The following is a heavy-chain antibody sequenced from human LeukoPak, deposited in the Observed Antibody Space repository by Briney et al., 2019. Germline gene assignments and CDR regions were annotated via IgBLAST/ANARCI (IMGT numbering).Heavy chain of an antibody. Sequence: AGGSLRLSCAASGFTFSSYSMGWVRQAPGEGREWVSYISSSSSTISYADSVKGRFTISRDNAKNSLYLQMNSLRAEDTAVYYCARDQDYGDYNDYWGQGTLVTVSS. CDR3: ARDQDYGDYNDY. J-gene: IGHJ4*02. D-gene: IGHD4-17*01. CDR2: ISSSSSTI. V-gene: IGHV3-48*01. CDR1: GFTFSSYS.